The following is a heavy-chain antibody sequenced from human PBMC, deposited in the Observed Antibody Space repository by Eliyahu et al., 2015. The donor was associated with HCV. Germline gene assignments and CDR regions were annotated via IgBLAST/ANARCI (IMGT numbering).Heavy chain of an antibody. J-gene: IGHJ3*02. V-gene: IGHV3-64*01. CDR1: GFTFSGYT. Sequence: EVQLVESGGGLVQPGGSLRLSCAASGFTFSGYTMHWVRQAPGKGLEYVSAITSNGGSTYYANSVRGRFTISRDNSKSALWLQMGSLRAEDMAVYYCARVGEGGSYQTGAFDIWGQGTMVTVSS. CDR3: ARVGEGGSYQTGAFDI. CDR2: ITSNGGST. D-gene: IGHD1-26*01.